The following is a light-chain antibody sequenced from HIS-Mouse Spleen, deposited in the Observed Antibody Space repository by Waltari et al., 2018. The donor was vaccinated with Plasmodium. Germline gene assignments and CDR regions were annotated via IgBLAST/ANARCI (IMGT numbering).Light chain of an antibody. CDR3: AAWDDSLNGPV. J-gene: IGLJ2*01. Sequence: QSVLTQPPSASGTPGQRVTISCSGSSSNIGSNTVNCYQQLPGTAPKLPIYSNNQRPSAVPYRVPGFKSGTSASLAISGLESEDEAEYYGAAWDDSLNGPVFGGGTKLTVL. V-gene: IGLV1-44*01. CDR2: SNN. CDR1: SSNIGSNT.